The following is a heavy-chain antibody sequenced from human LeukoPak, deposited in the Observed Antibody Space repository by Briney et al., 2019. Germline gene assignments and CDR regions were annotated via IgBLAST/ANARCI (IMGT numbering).Heavy chain of an antibody. CDR1: GYTFTSYG. J-gene: IGHJ6*03. D-gene: IGHD3-3*01. Sequence: GASVKVSCKASGYTFTSYGISWVRQAPGQGLEWMGWISAYNGNTNYAQKLQGRVTMTTDTSTSTAYMELSSLRSDDTAVYYCARGPDFVSDYYYMDVWGKGTTVTISS. CDR3: ARGPDFVSDYYYMDV. CDR2: ISAYNGNT. V-gene: IGHV1-18*01.